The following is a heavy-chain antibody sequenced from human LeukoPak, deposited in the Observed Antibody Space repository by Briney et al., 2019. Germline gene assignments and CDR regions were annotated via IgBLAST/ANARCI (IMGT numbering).Heavy chain of an antibody. CDR2: IYSGGAT. D-gene: IGHD6-13*01. J-gene: IGHJ4*02. V-gene: IGHV3-53*01. CDR3: ANNPPAGDPTRDY. CDR1: GFSVSGNY. Sequence: PGGSLRLSCAASGFSVSGNYMSWVRQAPGKGLEWVSAIYSGGATYYTDSVKGRFTMSRHTSKNTLDLQMNSLRADDTAVYYCANNPPAGDPTRDYWGQGTLVTVSS.